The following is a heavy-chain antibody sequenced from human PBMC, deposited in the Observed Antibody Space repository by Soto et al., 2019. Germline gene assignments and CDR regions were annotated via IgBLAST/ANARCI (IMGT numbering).Heavy chain of an antibody. CDR3: VSQRTTVITQAYFDY. CDR2: IYHSGST. J-gene: IGHJ4*02. Sequence: SETLSLTCAVSGGSISSSNWWSWVRQPPGKGLEWIGEIYHSGSTNYNPSLKSRVTISVDKSKNQFSLNLNSVTASDTAVYYCVSQRTTVITQAYFDYWGPGALVTVSS. CDR1: GGSISSSNW. V-gene: IGHV4-4*02. D-gene: IGHD4-4*01.